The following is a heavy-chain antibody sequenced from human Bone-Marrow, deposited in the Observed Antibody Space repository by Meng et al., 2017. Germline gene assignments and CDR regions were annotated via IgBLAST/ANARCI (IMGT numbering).Heavy chain of an antibody. CDR1: GYTFTDDY. J-gene: IGHJ4*02. V-gene: IGHV1-69-2*01. CDR3: ATDVRNYVDY. D-gene: IGHD2-8*01. Sequence: EGRVGACGTQVKNPGATVKNSCKVSGYTFTDDYMHWVQQAPGKGLEWMGLVDPEAGETISAEKFQGRGTITADTSTDTAYMELSSLRSEDTAVYYCATDVRNYVDYWGQGNLVTVSS. CDR2: VDPEAGET.